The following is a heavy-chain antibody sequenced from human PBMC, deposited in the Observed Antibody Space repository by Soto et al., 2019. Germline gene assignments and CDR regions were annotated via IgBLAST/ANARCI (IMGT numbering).Heavy chain of an antibody. Sequence: GESLKLSSSSSGSTFTSNCIAFVPQKPGKGLEWMGIIFPSDSDTRYIPSCQGQVTISADRSTSTVFLQWASLKASDTAVYFCARKDKSGYFNWFDPWGQGTLVTVSS. V-gene: IGHV5-51*01. D-gene: IGHD3-22*01. CDR2: IFPSDSDT. CDR1: GSTFTSNC. CDR3: ARKDKSGYFNWFDP. J-gene: IGHJ5*02.